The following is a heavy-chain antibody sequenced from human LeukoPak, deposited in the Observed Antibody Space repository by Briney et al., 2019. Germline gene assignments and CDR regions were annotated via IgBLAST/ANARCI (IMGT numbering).Heavy chain of an antibody. V-gene: IGHV3-23*01. CDR1: GFTFSSYA. CDR2: ISGSGGST. J-gene: IGHJ4*02. CDR3: AGGLGELWYDY. Sequence: PGGSLRLSCAASGFTFSSYAMSWVRQAPGKGLEWVSAISGSGGSTYYADSVKSRFTISRDNSKNTLYLRMNSLRAEDTAVYYCAGGLGELWYDYWGQGTLVTVSS. D-gene: IGHD3-16*01.